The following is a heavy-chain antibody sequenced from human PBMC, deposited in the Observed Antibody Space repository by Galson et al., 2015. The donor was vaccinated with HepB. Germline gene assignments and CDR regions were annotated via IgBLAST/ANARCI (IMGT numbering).Heavy chain of an antibody. D-gene: IGHD6-19*01. Sequence: SLRLSCAASGFTFSSYSMNWVRQAPGKGLEWVSSISSSSSYIYYADSVKGRFTISRDNAKNSLYLQMNSLRAEDTAVYYCASTRGYSSGWYDFDYWGQGTLVTVSS. J-gene: IGHJ4*02. V-gene: IGHV3-21*01. CDR3: ASTRGYSSGWYDFDY. CDR1: GFTFSSYS. CDR2: ISSSSSYI.